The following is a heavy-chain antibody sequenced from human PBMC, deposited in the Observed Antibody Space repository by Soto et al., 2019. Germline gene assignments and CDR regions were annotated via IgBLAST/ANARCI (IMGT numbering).Heavy chain of an antibody. V-gene: IGHV3-30*04. D-gene: IGHD1-26*01. CDR1: GFTFSSNA. J-gene: IGHJ4*02. CDR2: ISYDGKNK. Sequence: QVQLVESGGGVVQPGRSLRLSCAASGFTFSSNAMHWVRQAPGKGLEWVAGISYDGKNKYYADSVKGRFTISRDNSKNTLDLQMCSLTIEDSAVYYCARLRGSYSWYFDYWGRGTLVTVSS. CDR3: ARLRGSYSWYFDY.